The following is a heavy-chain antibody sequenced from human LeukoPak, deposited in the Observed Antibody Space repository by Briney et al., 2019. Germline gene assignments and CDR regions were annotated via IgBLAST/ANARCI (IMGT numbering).Heavy chain of an antibody. V-gene: IGHV1-24*01. D-gene: IGHD1-26*01. CDR2: FDPEDGET. CDR1: GYTLTELS. CDR3: ATESGSYYKVAFDI. J-gene: IGHJ3*02. Sequence: GASVKVSCKVSGYTLTELSMHGVRQAPGKGLEWMGGFDPEDGETIYAQKFQGRVTMTEDTSTDTAYMELSSLRSEDTAVYYCATESGSYYKVAFDIWGQGTMVTVSS.